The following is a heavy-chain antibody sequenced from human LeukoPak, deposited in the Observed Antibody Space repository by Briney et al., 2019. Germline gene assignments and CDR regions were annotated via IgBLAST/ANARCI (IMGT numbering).Heavy chain of an antibody. V-gene: IGHV3-23*01. CDR2: ISGSGDST. CDR3: AKDKAGIYYKYYFDY. J-gene: IGHJ4*02. Sequence: GGSLRLSCAASGFTFGSYAMSWVRQAPGRGLEWISAISGSGDSTYHADSVKGRFTISRDNSKNALYLQMNSLRAEDTAVYYCAKDKAGIYYKYYFDYWGLGTLVTVSS. D-gene: IGHD3-10*01. CDR1: GFTFGSYA.